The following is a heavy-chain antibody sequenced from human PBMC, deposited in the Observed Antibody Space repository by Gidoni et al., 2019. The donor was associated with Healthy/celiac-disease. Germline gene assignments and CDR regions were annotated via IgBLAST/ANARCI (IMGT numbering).Heavy chain of an antibody. CDR2: IYYSGST. V-gene: IGHV4-59*08. CDR1: GGSISSYY. CDR3: ARLWGGDSLDY. D-gene: IGHD2-21*02. J-gene: IGHJ4*02. Sequence: QVQLQESGPGLVKPSETLSLTCTVSGGSISSYYWSWIRQPPGKGLEWIGYIYYSGSTNYNPSLKSRVTISVDTSKNQFSLKLSSVTAADTAVYYCARLWGGDSLDYWGQGTLVTVSS.